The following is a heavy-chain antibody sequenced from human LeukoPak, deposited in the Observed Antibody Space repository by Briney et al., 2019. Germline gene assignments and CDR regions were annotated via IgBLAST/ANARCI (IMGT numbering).Heavy chain of an antibody. J-gene: IGHJ4*02. CDR3: ARMRQWELLLLDY. D-gene: IGHD1-26*01. Sequence: ASVKVSCKASGGTFSSYAISWVRQAPGQGLEWMGGIIPIFGTANYAQKFQGRVTITADESTSTAYMELSSLRSEDTAVYYCARMRQWELLLLDYWGQGTLVTVSS. CDR2: IIPIFGTA. V-gene: IGHV1-69*13. CDR1: GGTFSSYA.